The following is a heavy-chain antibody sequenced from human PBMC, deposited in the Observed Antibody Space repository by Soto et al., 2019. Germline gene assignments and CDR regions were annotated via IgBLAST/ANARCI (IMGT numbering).Heavy chain of an antibody. D-gene: IGHD1-26*01. CDR3: ARGLYRRGTYYAFDN. V-gene: IGHV1-18*01. Sequence: QVPLVQSGPEVKKPGASVKVSCKTSGYTPTNYDIGWVRQAPGQGLEYMGWISAYNGNTNYARKLQDRVTLTKDTSTRTDYMELRSLQSDDPAIYYCARGLYRRGTYYAFDNWGQGTLVTVSS. CDR2: ISAYNGNT. J-gene: IGHJ4*02. CDR1: GYTPTNYD.